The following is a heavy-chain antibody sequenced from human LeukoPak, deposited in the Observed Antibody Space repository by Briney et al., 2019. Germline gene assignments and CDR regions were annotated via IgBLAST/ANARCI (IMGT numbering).Heavy chain of an antibody. CDR1: GVPITSGGYS. D-gene: IGHD4-11*01. CDR3: ARGPVRDYSNY. Sequence: PSETLSLTCTVSGVPITSGGYSWSWIRQHPGKGLEWPGYIYYSGSTYYNPSLKSRLTISLDTSKNHFSLRLTSVTAADTAVYYCARGPVRDYSNYWGQGTLVTVSS. V-gene: IGHV4-31*03. J-gene: IGHJ4*02. CDR2: IYYSGST.